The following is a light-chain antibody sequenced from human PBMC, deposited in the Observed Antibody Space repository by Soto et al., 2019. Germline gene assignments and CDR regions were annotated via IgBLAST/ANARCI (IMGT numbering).Light chain of an antibody. V-gene: IGLV2-23*01. CDR1: SSDVGSYDL. CDR2: GAT. J-gene: IGLJ1*01. Sequence: QSVLTQPASVSGSPGQSITVSCTGTSSDVGSYDLVSWYQQHPGQAPKVMIYGATKRPSGVSNRFSGNRSGNTASLTISGLQAEDEADYYCCSYAGSYPFVFGTGTKVTVL. CDR3: CSYAGSYPFV.